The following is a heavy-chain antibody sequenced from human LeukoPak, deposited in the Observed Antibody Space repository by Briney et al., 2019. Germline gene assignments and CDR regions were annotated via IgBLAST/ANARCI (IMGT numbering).Heavy chain of an antibody. V-gene: IGHV3-30-3*01. Sequence: GRSLRLSCAASGFTFSHSAMHWVRQAPSKGLEWVAVLAYDGNNKYYADSVKGRFTISRDNSNNTLYLQMNSLRAEDTGLYYCARAQRPYYSLLTGEGYSFYGLDVWGQGTTITVSS. J-gene: IGHJ6*02. D-gene: IGHD3-9*01. CDR1: GFTFSHSA. CDR3: ARAQRPYYSLLTGEGYSFYGLDV. CDR2: LAYDGNNK.